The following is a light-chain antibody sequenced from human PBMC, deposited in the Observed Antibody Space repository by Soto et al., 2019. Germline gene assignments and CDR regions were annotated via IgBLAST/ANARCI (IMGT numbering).Light chain of an antibody. CDR3: QQYGSSLPLT. V-gene: IGKV3-20*01. CDR2: GAS. Sequence: EIVLTQSPGTLSLSPGARATLSCRASQSVSNSYLAWYQQKPGQAPRLLIHGASSRATGIPDRFSGSGSGTDFTLTISSLEPEDSAVYYCQQYGSSLPLTFGGGSKVEIK. CDR1: QSVSNSY. J-gene: IGKJ4*01.